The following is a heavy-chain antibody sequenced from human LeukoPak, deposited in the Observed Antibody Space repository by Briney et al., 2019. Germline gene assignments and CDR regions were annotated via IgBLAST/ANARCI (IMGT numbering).Heavy chain of an antibody. Sequence: PGGSLRLSCAASGFTFSSYWMHWVRQAPGKGLVWVSRINSEGTSTSYADSVKGRFTISRDNAKNTVYLQMNSLRAEDTAVYYCVGDVAGYFDLWGRDNMVTVSS. J-gene: IGHJ2*01. CDR1: GFTFSSYW. D-gene: IGHD2-21*01. CDR3: VGDVAGYFDL. V-gene: IGHV3-74*01. CDR2: INSEGTST.